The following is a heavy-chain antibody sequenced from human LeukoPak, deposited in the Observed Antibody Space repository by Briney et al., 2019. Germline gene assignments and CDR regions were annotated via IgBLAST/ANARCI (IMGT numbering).Heavy chain of an antibody. Sequence: SETLSLTCTVSGGSISSSNYYWAWIRQPPGKGLEWIANIFYTGSTYYNPSLKSRVTISIDTSKNQFSLKLSSVTAADTAVYYCASLYYDAPNWFDPWGQGTLVTVSS. CDR1: GGSISSSNYY. D-gene: IGHD3-3*01. CDR3: ASLYYDAPNWFDP. CDR2: IFYTGST. V-gene: IGHV4-39*01. J-gene: IGHJ5*02.